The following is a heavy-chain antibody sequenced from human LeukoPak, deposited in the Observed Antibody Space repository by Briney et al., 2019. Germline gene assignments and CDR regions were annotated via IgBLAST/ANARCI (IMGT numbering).Heavy chain of an antibody. CDR1: GYTFTSYG. CDR3: ARDGPIGNPRGDILTGYFWDY. Sequence: ASVKVSCKASGYTFTSYGISWVRQAPGQGLEWMGWISAYNGNTNYAQKLQGRVTMTTDTSTSTAYMELRSLRSDDTAVYYCARDGPIGNPRGDILTGYFWDYWGQGTLVTVSS. D-gene: IGHD3-9*01. J-gene: IGHJ4*02. CDR2: ISAYNGNT. V-gene: IGHV1-18*01.